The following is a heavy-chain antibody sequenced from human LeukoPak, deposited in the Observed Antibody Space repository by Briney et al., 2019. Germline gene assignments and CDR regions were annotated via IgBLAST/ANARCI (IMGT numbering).Heavy chain of an antibody. J-gene: IGHJ5*02. CDR3: ARDLNYYYDSSGQYS. D-gene: IGHD3-22*01. CDR2: IYTSGGT. Sequence: SETLSLTCTVSGGSISSQYWTWIRQPAGKGLEWIGRIYTSGGTNFNPSLKSRVTMSVHTSKNQISLKLASVTAADTAVYYCARDLNYYYDSSGQYSWGQGTLVTVSS. CDR1: GGSISSQY. V-gene: IGHV4-4*07.